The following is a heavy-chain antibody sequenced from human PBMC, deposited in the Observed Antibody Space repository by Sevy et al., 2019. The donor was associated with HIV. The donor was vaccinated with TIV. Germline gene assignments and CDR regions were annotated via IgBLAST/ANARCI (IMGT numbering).Heavy chain of an antibody. CDR2: IYSAGSK. Sequence: GGSLRLSCAASGFTVSSNYMSWVRQAPGKGLEWVSVIYSAGSKYYADSVKGRFTISRDNSKNTLYLQMNSLRAEDTAVYYGARGDSSGWYGYPYYYYGMDVWGQRTTVTVSS. D-gene: IGHD6-19*01. CDR1: GFTVSSNY. J-gene: IGHJ6*02. CDR3: ARGDSSGWYGYPYYYYGMDV. V-gene: IGHV3-53*01.